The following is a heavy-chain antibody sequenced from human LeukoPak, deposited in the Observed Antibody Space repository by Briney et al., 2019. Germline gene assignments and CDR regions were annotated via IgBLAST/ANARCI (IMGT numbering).Heavy chain of an antibody. CDR1: GGTFSSYA. D-gene: IGHD6-19*01. CDR3: AKCRLRQWLVPKYFQH. V-gene: IGHV1-69*05. CDR2: IIPIFGTA. J-gene: IGHJ1*01. Sequence: GSSVKVSCKASGGTFSSYAISWVRQAPGQGLEWMGGIIPIFGTANYAQKLQGRVTMTTDTSTSTAYMELRSLRSDDTAVYYCAKCRLRQWLVPKYFQHWGQGTLVTVSS.